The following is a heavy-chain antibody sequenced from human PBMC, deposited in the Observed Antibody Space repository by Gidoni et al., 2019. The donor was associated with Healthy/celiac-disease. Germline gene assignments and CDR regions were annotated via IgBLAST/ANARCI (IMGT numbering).Heavy chain of an antibody. CDR2: IYYSGST. Sequence: QLQLQESGPGLVKPSETLSLTCTVSGGSISSSSYYWGWIRQPPGKGLEWIGSIYYSGSTYYNPSLKSRVTISVDTSKNQFSLKLSSVTAADTAVYYCARADIVVVPAAIRPGSFDYWGQGTLVTVSS. J-gene: IGHJ4*02. D-gene: IGHD2-2*02. CDR1: GGSISSSSYY. CDR3: ARADIVVVPAAIRPGSFDY. V-gene: IGHV4-39*01.